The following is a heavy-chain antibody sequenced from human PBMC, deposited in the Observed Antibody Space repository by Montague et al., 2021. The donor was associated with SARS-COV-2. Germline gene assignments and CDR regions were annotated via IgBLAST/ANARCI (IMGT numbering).Heavy chain of an antibody. V-gene: IGHV3-53*01. CDR3: AREKDTSGYILRY. D-gene: IGHD3-9*01. CDR1: GFTVSSNY. J-gene: IGHJ4*02. Sequence: SLRLSCAASGFTVSSNYMTWVRQAPGKGLKWVSVIYKDGRTYYADSVKGRFTVSRDNSKNTLYLQMHSLRAEDTAVYYCAREKDTSGYILRYWGQGTLVTVSS. CDR2: IYKDGRT.